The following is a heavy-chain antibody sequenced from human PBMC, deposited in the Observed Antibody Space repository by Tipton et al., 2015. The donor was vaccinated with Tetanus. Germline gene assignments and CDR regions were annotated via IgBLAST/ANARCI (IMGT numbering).Heavy chain of an antibody. CDR1: GASLSSSDYY. CDR2: IYYSGST. J-gene: IGHJ4*02. V-gene: IGHV4-31*03. D-gene: IGHD1-26*01. Sequence: TLSLTCTVSGASLSSSDYYWGWIRQPPGKGLEWIGDIYYSGSTYYNPSLKSRVTISVDTSKNQFSLQLNSVTAADTAVYYCARDQARGARGWNYFDYWGQGTLVTVSS. CDR3: ARDQARGARGWNYFDY.